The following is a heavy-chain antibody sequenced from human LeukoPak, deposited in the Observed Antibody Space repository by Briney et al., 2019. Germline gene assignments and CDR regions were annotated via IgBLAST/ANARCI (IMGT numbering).Heavy chain of an antibody. D-gene: IGHD4-11*01. J-gene: IGHJ3*02. CDR3: AKAYYSNYGHDAFDI. CDR1: GFSFSSYA. V-gene: IGHV3-23*01. Sequence: GGSLRLSCAASGFSFSSYAMSWVRQAPGKGLEWVSGISSGGGSTFYADSVKGRFTIFRDNSKNTLYLQMNSLRAEDTAVYYCAKAYYSNYGHDAFDIWGQGTMVTVSS. CDR2: ISSGGGST.